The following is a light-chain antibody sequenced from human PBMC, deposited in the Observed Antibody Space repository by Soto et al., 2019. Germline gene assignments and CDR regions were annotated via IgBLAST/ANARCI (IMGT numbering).Light chain of an antibody. Sequence: EIVMTQSPASLSVSPGERVTLSCRASQSVNSHLAWYQQKPGQAPRLLILGESTRATGTPARFSGSGSGTDFTLTISSLQSEDFAVDYCQQYNNWPLTVGGGTKVEIK. CDR2: GES. J-gene: IGKJ4*01. CDR3: QQYNNWPLT. CDR1: QSVNSH. V-gene: IGKV3D-15*01.